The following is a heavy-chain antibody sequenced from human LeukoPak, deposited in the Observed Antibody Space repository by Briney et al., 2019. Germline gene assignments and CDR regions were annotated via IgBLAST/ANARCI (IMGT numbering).Heavy chain of an antibody. CDR2: ISWDGGNI. CDR3: AKAAIRYTTRWNNFDY. D-gene: IGHD2-2*02. V-gene: IGHV3-43D*03. CDR1: GFTFDDYA. Sequence: GGSLRLSCAASGFTFDDYAMHWVRQAPGKGLELVSLISWDGGNIYYADSMKGRFTISRDNSKNSLYLQMNSLRAEDSAFYYCAKAAIRYTTRWNNFDYWGQGTLVTVSS. J-gene: IGHJ4*02.